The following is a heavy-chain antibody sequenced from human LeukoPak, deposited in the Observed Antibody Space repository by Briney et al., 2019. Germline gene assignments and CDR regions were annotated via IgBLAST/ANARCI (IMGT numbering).Heavy chain of an antibody. V-gene: IGHV1-2*02. J-gene: IGHJ6*02. CDR2: INPNRGGT. D-gene: IGHD3-3*01. CDR3: ARAQPIIGYQYYGIDV. Sequence: ASVKVSCKASGYIFTGHYMHWVRQAPGQGLEYMGWINPNRGGTHFAQKFQGRVTMTRDTSISTAYMELSGLRSDDTAVYYCARAQPIIGYQYYGIDVWGQGTTVTVSS. CDR1: GYIFTGHY.